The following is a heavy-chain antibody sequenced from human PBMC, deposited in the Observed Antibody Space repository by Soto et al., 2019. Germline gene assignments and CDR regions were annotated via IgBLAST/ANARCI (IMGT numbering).Heavy chain of an antibody. J-gene: IGHJ6*02. CDR3: PDPVVADTGMDV. Sequence: QVQLVQSGAEVKKPGSSVKVSCKASGGTFSSYPISWVRQAHGQGLEWMGRIISILGIANYAQKLQGRVRIHADTATRKADLKPSSLRSAYTAVNYCPDPVVADTGMDVWGQGTTVTVSS. CDR2: IISILGIA. V-gene: IGHV1-69*02. D-gene: IGHD2-15*01. CDR1: GGTFSSYP.